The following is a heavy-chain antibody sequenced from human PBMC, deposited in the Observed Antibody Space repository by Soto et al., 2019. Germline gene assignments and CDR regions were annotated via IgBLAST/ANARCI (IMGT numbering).Heavy chain of an antibody. CDR2: IYHGGTT. CDR1: GYSISSGSY. V-gene: IGHV4-38-2*02. Sequence: PSETLSLTCTVSGYSISSGSYWGWIRQPPGRGPEWIASIYHGGTTLYNPSLKSRITISVDTSHNQFSLNLRSVTAADTAVYYCARAHVMVAVGSTFDYWGHGT. J-gene: IGHJ4*01. D-gene: IGHD3-16*01. CDR3: ARAHVMVAVGSTFDY.